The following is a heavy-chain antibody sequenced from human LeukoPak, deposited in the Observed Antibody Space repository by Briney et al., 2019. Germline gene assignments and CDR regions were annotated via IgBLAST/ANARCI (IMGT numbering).Heavy chain of an antibody. CDR2: IKQDGSEK. J-gene: IGHJ4*02. CDR3: AKDYAYFTVRELLFDY. CDR1: GFTFSSYW. D-gene: IGHD3-16*01. Sequence: GGSLRLSCAASGFTFSSYWMSWVRQAPGKGLEWVANIKQDGSEKYYVDSVKGRFTISRDNSKNTLYLQMNSLRAEDTAVYYCAKDYAYFTVRELLFDYWGQGTLVTVSS. V-gene: IGHV3-7*03.